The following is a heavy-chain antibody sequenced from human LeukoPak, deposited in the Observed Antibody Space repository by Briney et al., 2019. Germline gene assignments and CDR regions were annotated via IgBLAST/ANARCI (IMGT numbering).Heavy chain of an antibody. D-gene: IGHD3-3*01. V-gene: IGHV4-34*01. CDR2: INHSGST. CDR1: GGSFSGYY. Sequence: SETLSLTCAVYGGSFSGYYWSWIRQPPGKGLEWIGEINHSGSTNYNPSLKSRVTISVDTSKNQFSLKLSSVTAADTAVYYCARDQGMNYDFWSGYIHYYYGMDVWGQGTTVTVSS. CDR3: ARDQGMNYDFWSGYIHYYYGMDV. J-gene: IGHJ6*02.